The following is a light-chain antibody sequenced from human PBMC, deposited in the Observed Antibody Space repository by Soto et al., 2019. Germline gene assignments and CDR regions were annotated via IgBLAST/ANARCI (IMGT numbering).Light chain of an antibody. CDR1: PSDIGNYNY. J-gene: IGLJ3*02. CDR2: GVS. V-gene: IGLV2-14*01. Sequence: QSALTQPASVSGSPGQSITISCTGTPSDIGNYNYVSWYQQHPGKAPKLIIYGVSNRPSGVSNRFSASESGNAASLTISGLQAEDEADYYCSSYTAYTTLWVFGGGTKLTVL. CDR3: SSYTAYTTLWV.